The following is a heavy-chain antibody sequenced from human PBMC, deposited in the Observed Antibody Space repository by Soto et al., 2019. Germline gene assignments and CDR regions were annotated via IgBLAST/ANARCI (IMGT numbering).Heavy chain of an antibody. Sequence: SETLSLTCTVSGGSISSGTYHWTWIRQHPEKGLEWIGYIYYSGSTYYNPSLKNRVTISVDTSKKQFSLKMNSMTAADTAVYYCARHNYGSGSTYFDYWGQGTLVTVSS. CDR1: GGSISSGTYH. V-gene: IGHV4-31*03. D-gene: IGHD3-10*01. J-gene: IGHJ4*02. CDR3: ARHNYGSGSTYFDY. CDR2: IYYSGST.